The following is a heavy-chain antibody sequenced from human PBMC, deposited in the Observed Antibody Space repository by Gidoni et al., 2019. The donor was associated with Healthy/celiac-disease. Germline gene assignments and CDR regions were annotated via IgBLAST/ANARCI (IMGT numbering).Heavy chain of an antibody. D-gene: IGHD2-15*01. Sequence: QITLKESGPTLVKPTQTLTLTCTFSGFSLSTSGVGVGWIRQPPGKALEWLALIYWDDDKRYSPSLKSRLTITKDTSKNQVVLTMTNMDPVDTATYYCAHVIGYCSGGSCYFDYWGQGTLVTVSS. J-gene: IGHJ4*02. CDR2: IYWDDDK. CDR3: AHVIGYCSGGSCYFDY. V-gene: IGHV2-5*02. CDR1: GFSLSTSGVG.